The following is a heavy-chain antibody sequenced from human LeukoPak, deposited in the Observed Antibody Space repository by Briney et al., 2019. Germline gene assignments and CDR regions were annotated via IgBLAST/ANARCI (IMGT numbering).Heavy chain of an antibody. J-gene: IGHJ4*02. CDR2: IYTSVST. CDR3: ARGRLGLYCSSTSCLHFDY. D-gene: IGHD2-2*01. V-gene: IGHV4-61*02. CDR1: GGSISSGSYY. Sequence: SQTLSLACTVSGGSISSGSYYWSWIRQPAGKGLEWIGRIYTSVSTNYNPSLKSRVTISVDTSKNQFSLKLSSVTAADTAVYYCARGRLGLYCSSTSCLHFDYWGQGTLVTVSS.